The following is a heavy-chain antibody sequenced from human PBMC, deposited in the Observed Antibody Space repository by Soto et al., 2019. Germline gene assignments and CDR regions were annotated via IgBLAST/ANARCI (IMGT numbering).Heavy chain of an antibody. Sequence: GGSLRLSCAASGFTFSSYAMSWVRQAPGKGLEWVSAISGSGGSTYYADSVKGRFTISRDNSKNTLYLQMNSLRAEDTAVYYCAKGGSPAQWSYNWNYFFVDYWGQGTLVTVSS. CDR1: GFTFSSYA. J-gene: IGHJ4*02. V-gene: IGHV3-23*01. CDR3: AKGGSPAQWSYNWNYFFVDY. D-gene: IGHD1-7*01. CDR2: ISGSGGST.